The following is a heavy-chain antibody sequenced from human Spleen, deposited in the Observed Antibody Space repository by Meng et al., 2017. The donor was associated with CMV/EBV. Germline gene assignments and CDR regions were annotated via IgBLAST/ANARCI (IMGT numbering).Heavy chain of an antibody. CDR1: GYTLSAYY. V-gene: IGHV1-2*02. CDR2: INPKSGDT. D-gene: IGHD3-16*01. J-gene: IGHJ6*02. Sequence: ASVKVSCKASGYTLSAYYMHWVRQAPGQGLEWVGWINPKSGDTKFAQRFQGRVTMTRDTSISTAYMELSRLRSDDTAVYYCARDGVQSFYYYYGMDVWGQGTTVTVSS. CDR3: ARDGVQSFYYYYGMDV.